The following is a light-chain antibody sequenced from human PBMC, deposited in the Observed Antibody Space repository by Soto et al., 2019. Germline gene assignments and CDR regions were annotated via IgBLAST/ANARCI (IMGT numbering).Light chain of an antibody. CDR2: GAS. Sequence: EVVLTQSPGTLSLSPGERATLSCRASHIISSNYLAWYQQKSGQPPRLLIFGASFRATGVPDRFSGGGSGTDFTLTISGLEPEEFAIYFCQQYSASVLTFGGGTRVDI. CDR3: QQYSASVLT. CDR1: HIISSNY. V-gene: IGKV3-20*01. J-gene: IGKJ4*01.